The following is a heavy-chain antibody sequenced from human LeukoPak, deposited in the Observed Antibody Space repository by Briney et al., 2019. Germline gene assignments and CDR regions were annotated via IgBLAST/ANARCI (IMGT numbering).Heavy chain of an antibody. CDR3: AIPRGDIVVVPAAIEY. Sequence: GGSLRLSCAASGFTFSSYAMSWVRQAPGKGLDWVSAISGSGGSTYYADSVKGRFTISRDNSKNTLYLQMNSLRAEDTAVYYCAIPRGDIVVVPAAIEYWGQGTLVTVSS. J-gene: IGHJ4*02. CDR2: ISGSGGST. CDR1: GFTFSSYA. V-gene: IGHV3-23*01. D-gene: IGHD2-2*01.